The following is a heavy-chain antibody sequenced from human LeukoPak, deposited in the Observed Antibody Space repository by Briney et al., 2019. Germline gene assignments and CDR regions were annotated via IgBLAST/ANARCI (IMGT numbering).Heavy chain of an antibody. D-gene: IGHD1-14*01. CDR1: GFTFSTYA. Sequence: GGSLRLSCAASGFTFSTYAMHWVRQAPGMGLEWVAVISNDGTYTSYGDSVRGRFTIFKDNSKNTLYLQMNNLRAEDGAVYYCATDYRAVPGLWGQGTLVTASS. V-gene: IGHV3-30*03. CDR2: ISNDGTYT. CDR3: ATDYRAVPGL. J-gene: IGHJ4*02.